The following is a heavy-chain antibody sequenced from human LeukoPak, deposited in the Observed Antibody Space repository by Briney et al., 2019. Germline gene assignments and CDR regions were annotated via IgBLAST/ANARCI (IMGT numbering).Heavy chain of an antibody. CDR3: ASGGDSSSWYDPYWYFDL. CDR2: IYYSGST. V-gene: IGHV4-4*02. J-gene: IGHJ2*01. D-gene: IGHD6-13*01. Sequence: PSETLSLTCAVSGGSISSSKWWSWVRQPPGKGLEWIGYIYYSGSTNYNPSLKSRVTISVDTSKNQFSLKLSSVTAADTAVYYCASGGDSSSWYDPYWYFDLWGRGALVTVSS. CDR1: GGSISSSKW.